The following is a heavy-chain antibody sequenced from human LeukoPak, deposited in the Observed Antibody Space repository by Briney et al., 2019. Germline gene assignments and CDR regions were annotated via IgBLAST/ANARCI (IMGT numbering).Heavy chain of an antibody. CDR1: GGSISSSSYY. Sequence: SETLSLTWTVSGGSISSSSYYWGWIRQPPGKGLEWTGSIYYSGSTYSNPSLKSRVTISVDTSKNQFSLKLSSVTAADTAVYYCARHLPLTYAFDIWGQGTMVTVSS. J-gene: IGHJ3*02. CDR2: IYYSGST. V-gene: IGHV4-39*01. CDR3: ARHLPLTYAFDI.